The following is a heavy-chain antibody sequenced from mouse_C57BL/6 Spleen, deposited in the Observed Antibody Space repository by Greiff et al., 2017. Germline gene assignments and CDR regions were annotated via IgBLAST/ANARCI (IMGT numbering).Heavy chain of an antibody. CDR2: IYPGSGNT. D-gene: IGHD1-1*01. Sequence: VNVVESGAELVRPGASVKLSCKASGYTFTDYYINWVKQRPGQGLEWIARIYPGSGNTYYNEKFKGKATLTAEKSSSTAYMQLSSLTSEDSAVYFCARGGSSWDYFDYWGQGTTLTVSS. V-gene: IGHV1-76*01. J-gene: IGHJ2*01. CDR1: GYTFTDYY. CDR3: ARGGSSWDYFDY.